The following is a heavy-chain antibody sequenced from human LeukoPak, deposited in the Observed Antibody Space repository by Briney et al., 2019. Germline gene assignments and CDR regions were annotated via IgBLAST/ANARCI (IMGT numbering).Heavy chain of an antibody. Sequence: PGGSLRLSCAASGFTFSSYWMSWVRQAPGKGLEWVANIKQDGSEKYYEDSVKGRFTISRDNAKNSLYLQMNSLRAEDTAVYYCARAVVPAAPGAFDIWGQGTMVTVSS. V-gene: IGHV3-7*01. CDR3: ARAVVPAAPGAFDI. CDR2: IKQDGSEK. J-gene: IGHJ3*02. D-gene: IGHD2-2*01. CDR1: GFTFSSYW.